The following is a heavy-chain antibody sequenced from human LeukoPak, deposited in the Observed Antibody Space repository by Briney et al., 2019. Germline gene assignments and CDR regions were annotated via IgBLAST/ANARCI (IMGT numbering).Heavy chain of an antibody. J-gene: IGHJ5*02. CDR1: GFTFSSYA. CDR3: AKDGGYVLTHPYNWFDP. D-gene: IGHD4/OR15-4a*01. Sequence: GGSLRLSCAASGFTFSSYAMSWVRQAPGKGLEWVSAISGSGGSTYYADSVKGRFTISRDNSKNTLYLQMNSLRAEDTAVYYCAKDGGYVLTHPYNWFDPWGQGTLVTVSS. CDR2: ISGSGGST. V-gene: IGHV3-23*01.